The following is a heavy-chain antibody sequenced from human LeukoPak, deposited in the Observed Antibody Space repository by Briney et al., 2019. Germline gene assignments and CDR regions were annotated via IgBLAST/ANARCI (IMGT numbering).Heavy chain of an antibody. Sequence: GGSLRLSCAASGFTFSRFALHWVRQAPGKGLEWVAAISYEGSYTYYAESVKGRFTISRDNSKNTLFMQMNSLRADDTAVYYCAKVPSPSGRYQNYNAYMDVWGKGTTVTVSS. CDR2: ISYEGSYT. CDR3: AKVPSPSGRYQNYNAYMDV. D-gene: IGHD1-26*01. J-gene: IGHJ6*03. V-gene: IGHV3-30*18. CDR1: GFTFSRFA.